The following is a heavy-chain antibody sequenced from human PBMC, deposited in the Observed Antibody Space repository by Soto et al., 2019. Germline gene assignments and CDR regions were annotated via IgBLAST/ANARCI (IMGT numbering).Heavy chain of an antibody. Sequence: QVQLVQSGAEVKKPGASVKVSCKGSGYTFTSYGISWVRQAPGQGLEWMGTISAYNGNTDYAQKFQGRVTMTTDTSTSTAYMELRSLRSDDTAVYYCELLTRTAAPVTVWITPILWGQGTLVTVSS. D-gene: IGHD6-13*01. CDR3: ELLTRTAAPVTVWITPIL. V-gene: IGHV1-18*01. CDR2: ISAYNGNT. CDR1: GYTFTSYG. J-gene: IGHJ4*02.